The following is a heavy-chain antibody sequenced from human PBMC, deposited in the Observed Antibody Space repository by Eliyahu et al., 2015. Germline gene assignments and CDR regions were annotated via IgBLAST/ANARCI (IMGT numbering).Heavy chain of an antibody. CDR1: GYSLSDFY. Sequence: QVQLVQSGAEVKNPGDSVKVXCKASGYSLSDFYMHWARQAPGQGLGWMGWINPNGGGTHFEEKFRGXVTMTRDTSINTAYMEMTSLRSDDTAVYYCARERSQCSGGTCHRRTFDPWGQGTLVTVSS. V-gene: IGHV1-2*02. CDR2: INPNGGGT. CDR3: ARERSQCSGGTCHRRTFDP. D-gene: IGHD2-15*01. J-gene: IGHJ5*02.